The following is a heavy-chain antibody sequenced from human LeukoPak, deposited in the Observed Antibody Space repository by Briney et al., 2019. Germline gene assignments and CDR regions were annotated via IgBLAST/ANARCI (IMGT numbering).Heavy chain of an antibody. V-gene: IGHV3-30-3*01. D-gene: IGHD3-22*01. CDR1: GFTFSSYA. CDR2: ISYDGSNK. CDR3: ARSSGYYYYFDY. Sequence: GGSLRLSCAASGFTFSSYAMHWVRQAPGKGLEWVAVISYDGSNKYYADSVKGRFTISRDNSKNTLYLQMNSLRAEDTAVYYCARSSGYYYYFDYWGQGTLVTVPS. J-gene: IGHJ4*02.